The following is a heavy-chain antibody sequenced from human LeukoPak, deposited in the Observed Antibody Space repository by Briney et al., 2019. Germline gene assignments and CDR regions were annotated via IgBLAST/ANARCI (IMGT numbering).Heavy chain of an antibody. CDR3: ARGFLAYGSGKF. CDR2: INPSGGST. D-gene: IGHD3-10*01. V-gene: IGHV1-46*01. Sequence: ASVKVSCKASGYTFTSYYIHWVRQAPGQGLEWMGLINPSGGSTNYAQKFQGRVTMTRDTSTSTVYMELSSLRSDDTAVYYCARGFLAYGSGKFWGQGTLVTVSS. J-gene: IGHJ4*02. CDR1: GYTFTSYY.